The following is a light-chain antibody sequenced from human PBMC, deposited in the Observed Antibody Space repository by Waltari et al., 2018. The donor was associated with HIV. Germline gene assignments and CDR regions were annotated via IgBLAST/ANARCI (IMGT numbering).Light chain of an antibody. CDR3: QQYYSYPHT. J-gene: IGKJ2*01. V-gene: IGKV1-8*01. CDR1: QGISSY. Sequence: AIRMTQSPSSFSASTGDRVTITCRASQGISSYLAWYQQKPGKAPKLLIDASSTLQSGVPSRFSGSVSGTDFTLTISCLQSEDFATYYCQQYYSYPHTFGQGTKLEIK. CDR2: ASS.